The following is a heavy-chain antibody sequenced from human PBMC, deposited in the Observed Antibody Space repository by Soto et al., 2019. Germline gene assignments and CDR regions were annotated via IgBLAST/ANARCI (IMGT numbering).Heavy chain of an antibody. D-gene: IGHD3-10*01. J-gene: IGHJ4*02. V-gene: IGHV3-66*01. CDR2: IYSGGST. Sequence: GGSLRLSCAASGFTVSSNYMSWVRQAPGKGLEWVSVIYSGGSTYYADSVKGRFTISRDNSKNTLYLQMNSLRAEDTAVYYCARVGVGEYTYYFDYWGQGTLVTVSS. CDR3: ARVGVGEYTYYFDY. CDR1: GFTVSSNY.